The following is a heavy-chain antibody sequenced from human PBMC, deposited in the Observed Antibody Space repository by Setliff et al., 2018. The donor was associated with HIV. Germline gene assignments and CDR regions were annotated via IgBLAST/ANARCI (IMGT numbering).Heavy chain of an antibody. CDR3: ARGTTATDYYYYMDV. Sequence: ASVKVSCKASGYTFTDYYMHWVQQAPGKGLEWMGRVEPQHGETIFTGKFQGRVTITADTSTDTAYMELSSLRSEDTAVYFCARGTTATDYYYYMDVWGKGTSVTVSS. V-gene: IGHV1-69-2*01. CDR2: VEPQHGET. CDR1: GYTFTDYY. J-gene: IGHJ6*03. D-gene: IGHD4-17*01.